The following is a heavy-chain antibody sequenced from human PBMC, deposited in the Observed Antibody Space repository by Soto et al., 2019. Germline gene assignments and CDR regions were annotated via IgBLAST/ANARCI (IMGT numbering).Heavy chain of an antibody. CDR3: ARGVTMVRGVWNWFDP. CDR1: GGTFSSYA. J-gene: IGHJ5*02. Sequence: SVKVSCKASGGTFSSYAISWVRQAPGQGLEWMGGIIPIFGTANYAQKFQGRVTITADESTSTAYMELSSLRSEDTAVYYCARGVTMVRGVWNWFDPWGQGTLVTAPQ. D-gene: IGHD3-10*01. V-gene: IGHV1-69*13. CDR2: IIPIFGTA.